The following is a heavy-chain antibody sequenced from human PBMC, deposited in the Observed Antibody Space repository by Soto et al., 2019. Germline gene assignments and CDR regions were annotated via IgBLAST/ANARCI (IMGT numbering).Heavy chain of an antibody. Sequence: QVQLQETGPGLVKPSQTLSLTCTVSGGSISSGGYYWSWIRQHPGKGLEWIGYIYYSWSTYYNPSLTSRVTISVDKSKNQYSLKLSSVTDADTAVYYCASALTYYYDSSGYFGWFDPWGQGTLVTVSS. D-gene: IGHD3-22*01. CDR2: IYYSWST. CDR3: ASALTYYYDSSGYFGWFDP. V-gene: IGHV4-31*03. CDR1: GGSISSGGYY. J-gene: IGHJ5*02.